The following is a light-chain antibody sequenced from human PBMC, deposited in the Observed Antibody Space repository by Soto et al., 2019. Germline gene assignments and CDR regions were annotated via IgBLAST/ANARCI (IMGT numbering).Light chain of an antibody. V-gene: IGLV1-40*01. Sequence: QSVLTQPPSVSGAPGQRVTISCTGSSSNIGAGYDVHWYQQLPGTAPKLLIYGNSNRPSGVPDRFSGSKSGTSASLAIAGLQAEDEAHYYCQSYDSSVSRVVGGGTKLTVL. CDR1: SSNIGAGYD. CDR3: QSYDSSVSRV. CDR2: GNS. J-gene: IGLJ2*01.